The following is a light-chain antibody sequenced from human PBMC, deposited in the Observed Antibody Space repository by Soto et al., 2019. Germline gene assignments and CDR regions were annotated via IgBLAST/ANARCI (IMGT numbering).Light chain of an antibody. CDR1: QTRNIW. V-gene: IGKV1-5*03. Sequence: DLQMTQSPSTLSASVGDRVTITCRASQTRNIWLASYQQKPGTAPKLLIYKASTLESGVPSRFSGNGSGTDFTLTISSLQPDDSATYYCQQYNGLPTWTFGQGTKVE. CDR3: QQYNGLPTWT. CDR2: KAS. J-gene: IGKJ1*01.